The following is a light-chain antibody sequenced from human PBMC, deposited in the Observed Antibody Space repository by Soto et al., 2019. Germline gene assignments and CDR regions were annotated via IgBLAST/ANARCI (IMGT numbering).Light chain of an antibody. V-gene: IGKV3-11*01. Sequence: EIVVTQSPATQSLSPGDITTLSCRTSQNVKYFLAWYQQKPGQAPRLLIYDTSNRATGIPARFTGSGSGTDFTLTITSLKPEDSAVYYGHQRGDWPTFGGGTKVEI. CDR3: HQRGDWPT. CDR2: DTS. CDR1: QNVKYF. J-gene: IGKJ4*01.